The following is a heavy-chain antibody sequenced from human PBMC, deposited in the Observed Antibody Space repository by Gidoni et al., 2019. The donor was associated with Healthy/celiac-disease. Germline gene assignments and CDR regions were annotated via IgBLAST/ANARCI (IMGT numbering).Heavy chain of an antibody. CDR2: IYYSGST. CDR3: ARVRRPQGSFYFDY. D-gene: IGHD3-10*01. J-gene: IGHJ4*02. V-gene: IGHV4-59*01. CDR1: GGSSSSYY. Sequence: VSGGSSSSYYGSGIRQPPGKGLEWSGYIYYSGSTNYNPSLKSRVTISVDTSKNQVSLQLSSVTAADTAVYYCARVRRPQGSFYFDYWGQGTLVTVSS.